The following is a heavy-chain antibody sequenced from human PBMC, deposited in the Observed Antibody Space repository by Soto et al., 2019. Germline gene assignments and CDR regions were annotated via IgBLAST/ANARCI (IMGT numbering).Heavy chain of an antibody. Sequence: QTGGSLRLSCAASGFIFRSFWTSWVRQAPGKGLEWVANINHGGSDKYYVDSVKGRFTISRDNAKNSLFLEMNSLRVEDTAVYFCARYFDWVYDYWGQGTLVTVSS. V-gene: IGHV3-7*01. CDR2: INHGGSDK. CDR3: ARYFDWVYDY. J-gene: IGHJ4*02. CDR1: GFIFRSFW. D-gene: IGHD3-9*01.